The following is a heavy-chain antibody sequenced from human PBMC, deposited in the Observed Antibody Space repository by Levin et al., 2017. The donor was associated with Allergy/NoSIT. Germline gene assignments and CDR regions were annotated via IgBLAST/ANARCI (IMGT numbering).Heavy chain of an antibody. D-gene: IGHD2-15*01. V-gene: IGHV3-64*01. J-gene: IGHJ3*02. CDR2: INSNGGST. CDR3: VRDRYCSGGSCYREYDAFDM. CDR1: GFTLRTYT. Sequence: GGSLILSCAASGFTLRTYTVHWVRQAPGKGLEYVSGINSNGGSTYYANSVKGRFTISRDNSKNTLYLQMGSLRPEDMAVYYCVRDRYCSGGSCYREYDAFDMWGQGTPVTVSS.